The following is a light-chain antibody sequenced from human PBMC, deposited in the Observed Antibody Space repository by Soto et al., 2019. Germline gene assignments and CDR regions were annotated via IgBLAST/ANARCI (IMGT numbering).Light chain of an antibody. CDR2: GAS. V-gene: IGKV3-20*01. CDR1: QSVSSSY. J-gene: IGKJ5*01. Sequence: VFKQSACTVSLSPGERATLSCRASQSVSSSYLAWYQQKPGQAPRLLIYGASTRATGIPDRFSGSGSDTDFSVTIRRLDPEDFAMYYCQHYNNWPITFAQVTLPEIK. CDR3: QHYNNWPIT.